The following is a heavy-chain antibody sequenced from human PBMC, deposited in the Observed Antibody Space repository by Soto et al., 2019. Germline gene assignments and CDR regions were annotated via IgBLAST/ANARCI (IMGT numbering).Heavy chain of an antibody. V-gene: IGHV3-23*01. D-gene: IGHD3-3*01. CDR3: AKDRDVTIFGVVITLDY. CDR2: ISGSGGST. Sequence: EVQLLESGGGLVQPGGSLRLSCAASGFTFSSYAMSWVRQAPGKGREWVSAISGSGGSTYYADSVKGRFTISRDNSKNTLYLQMNSLRAEDTAVYYCAKDRDVTIFGVVITLDYWGQGTLVTVSS. J-gene: IGHJ4*02. CDR1: GFTFSSYA.